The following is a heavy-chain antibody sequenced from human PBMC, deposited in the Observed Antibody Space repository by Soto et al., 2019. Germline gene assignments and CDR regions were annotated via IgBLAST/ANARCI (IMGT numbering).Heavy chain of an antibody. Sequence: PSETLSLTCTVSGGSISSGDYYWSWIRQPPGKGLEWIGYIYYSGSTYYNPSLKSRVTISVDTSKNQFSLKLSSVTAADTAVYYCARGPSDYDSSGYYYEDYWGQGTLVTVSS. J-gene: IGHJ4*02. V-gene: IGHV4-30-4*01. D-gene: IGHD3-22*01. CDR2: IYYSGST. CDR3: ARGPSDYDSSGYYYEDY. CDR1: GGSISSGDYY.